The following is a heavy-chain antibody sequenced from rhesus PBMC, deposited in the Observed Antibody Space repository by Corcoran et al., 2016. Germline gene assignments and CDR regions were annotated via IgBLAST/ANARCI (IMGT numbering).Heavy chain of an antibody. J-gene: IGHJ4*01. CDR2: ISGSGWST. Sequence: QLQLQESGPGLVKPSETLTLTCAVPGGSISSNYWSWIRQPPGKGLEWIGRISGSGWSTADNPSLKCRVAISTDTSKDQFSLTLSSVTAADTAVYYCARESQSIAAGTDYWGQGVLVTVSS. CDR3: ARESQSIAAGTDY. V-gene: IGHV4-173*01. CDR1: GGSISSNY. D-gene: IGHD6-13*01.